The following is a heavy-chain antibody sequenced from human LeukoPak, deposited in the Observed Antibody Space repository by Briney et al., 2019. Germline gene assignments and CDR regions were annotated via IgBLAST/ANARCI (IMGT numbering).Heavy chain of an antibody. Sequence: PGGSLRLSCAASGFTFSSYAMSWVRQAPGKGLEWVSYISGSGGSTYYADSVKGRFTISRDNSKNTLYLQMNSLRAEDTAVYYCAKQRVGGTDWYFDYWGQGTLVTVSS. CDR3: AKQRVGGTDWYFDY. J-gene: IGHJ4*02. CDR1: GFTFSSYA. D-gene: IGHD1-26*01. V-gene: IGHV3-23*01. CDR2: ISGSGGST.